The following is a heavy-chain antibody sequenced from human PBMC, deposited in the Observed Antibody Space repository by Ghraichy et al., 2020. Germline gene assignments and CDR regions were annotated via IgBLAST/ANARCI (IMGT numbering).Heavy chain of an antibody. Sequence: GGSLRLSCAASGFTFSSYAMSWVRQAPGKGLEWVSAISGSGGSTYYADSVKGRFTISRDNSKNTLYLQMNSLRAEDTAVYYCAGYCSGGSCYGFWYYYGMDVWGQGTTVTVSS. CDR1: GFTFSSYA. D-gene: IGHD2-15*01. CDR3: AGYCSGGSCYGFWYYYGMDV. CDR2: ISGSGGST. J-gene: IGHJ6*02. V-gene: IGHV3-23*01.